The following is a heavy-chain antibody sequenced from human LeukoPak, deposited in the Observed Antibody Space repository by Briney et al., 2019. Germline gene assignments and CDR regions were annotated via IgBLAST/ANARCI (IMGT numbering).Heavy chain of an antibody. D-gene: IGHD2-2*01. CDR2: IPYDGSNK. Sequence: GRSLRLSCAASGFTFSTYGMHWVRQAPGKGLEWVAIIPYDGSNKYYADSVKGRFTISRDNSKNTLYLQMNSLRAEDTAVYYCAKSPPHCSSTSCYFDYWGQGTLVTVSS. J-gene: IGHJ4*02. CDR1: GFTFSTYG. CDR3: AKSPPHCSSTSCYFDY. V-gene: IGHV3-30*18.